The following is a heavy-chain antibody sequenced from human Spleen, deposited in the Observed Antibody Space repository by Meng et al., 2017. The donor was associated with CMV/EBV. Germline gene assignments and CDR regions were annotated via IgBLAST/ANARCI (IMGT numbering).Heavy chain of an antibody. CDR2: MYYTGST. Sequence: SETLSLTCTVSGGSISSSSYYWGWIRQPPGKGLEWIAYMYYTGSTKSNPSLKSRVTISVDTSKNQFSLKLSSVTAADTAIYYCARGRGDDLWSGFYYYFDNWGQGALVTVSS. V-gene: IGHV4-61*05. J-gene: IGHJ4*02. CDR3: ARGRGDDLWSGFYYYFDN. D-gene: IGHD3-3*01. CDR1: GGSISSSSYY.